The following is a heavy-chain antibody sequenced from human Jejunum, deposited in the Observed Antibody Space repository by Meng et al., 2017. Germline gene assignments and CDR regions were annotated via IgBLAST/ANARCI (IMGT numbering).Heavy chain of an antibody. V-gene: IGHV4-61*01. CDR1: GGFVSSGSYY. J-gene: IGHJ4*02. D-gene: IGHD7-27*01. CDR2: NFDNGRT. CDR3: ARDNWGSIDY. Sequence: ESGPGLVWPSETLSLTCTVSGGFVSSGSYYWTWGRQSPGKGLEWIGYNFDNGRTNYNPSLKSRVTMSVDTSRNQFSLKLSSVTAADTAVYYCARDNWGSIDYWGQGVLVTVSS.